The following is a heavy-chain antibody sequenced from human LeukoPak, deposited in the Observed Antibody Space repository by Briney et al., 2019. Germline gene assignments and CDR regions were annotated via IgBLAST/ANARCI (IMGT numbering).Heavy chain of an antibody. J-gene: IGHJ4*02. CDR2: ISSSGSDI. CDR3: ARDYGGSSPFDY. V-gene: IGHV3-48*03. Sequence: GGSLRLSCAASGFTFSNYEMHWVRQAPGKGLEWVSYISSSGSDIYYADSVKGRFPISRDNAKNSLYLHMNSLRAEDTAVYYCARDYGGSSPFDYWGQGTLVTVSS. CDR1: GFTFSNYE. D-gene: IGHD4-23*01.